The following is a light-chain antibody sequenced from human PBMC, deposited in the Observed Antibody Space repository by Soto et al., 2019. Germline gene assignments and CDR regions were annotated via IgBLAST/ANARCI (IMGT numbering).Light chain of an antibody. CDR3: SSYAGSSVV. V-gene: IGLV2-8*01. CDR1: SSDVGGYNY. CDR2: EVS. J-gene: IGLJ2*01. Sequence: QSALTQPPSAYGSPGQSVTISCTGTSSDVGGYNYVSWYQQHPGKAPKLMSYEVSKRPSGVPDRFSGSKSGNTASLTVAGLQAEDAADYYCSSYAGSSVVFGGGTKLTVL.